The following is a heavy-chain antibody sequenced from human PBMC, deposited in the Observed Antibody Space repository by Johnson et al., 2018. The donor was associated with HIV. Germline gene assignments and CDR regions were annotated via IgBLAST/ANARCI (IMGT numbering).Heavy chain of an antibody. CDR1: GFTFSSYD. Sequence: VQLVESGGGLVQPGGSLRLSCAASGFTFSSYDMHWVRQGTGKGLEWVSGINWNGGSTGYADSVKGRFTISRDNAKNSLYLQMNSLRAEDTALYYCAGEGVMIVVVPHAFEIGGQGTRVTVSS. J-gene: IGHJ3*02. D-gene: IGHD3-22*01. CDR2: INWNGGST. V-gene: IGHV3-20*04. CDR3: AGEGVMIVVVPHAFEI.